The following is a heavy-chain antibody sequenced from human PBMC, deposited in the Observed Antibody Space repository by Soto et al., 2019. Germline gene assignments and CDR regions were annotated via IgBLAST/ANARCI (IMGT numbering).Heavy chain of an antibody. D-gene: IGHD6-13*01. CDR1: GGTFSSYA. J-gene: IGHJ4*02. Sequence: SVKVSCKASGGTFSSYAISWVRQAPGQGLEWMGGIIPIFGTANYAQKFQGRVTITADESTSTAYMELSSLGSEDTAVYYCARAPGSSSWYPHFDYWGQGTLVTVSS. V-gene: IGHV1-69*13. CDR2: IIPIFGTA. CDR3: ARAPGSSSWYPHFDY.